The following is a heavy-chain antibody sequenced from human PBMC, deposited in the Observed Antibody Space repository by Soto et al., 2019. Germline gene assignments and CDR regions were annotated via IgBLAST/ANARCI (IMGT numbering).Heavy chain of an antibody. CDR1: GFTFSSYW. Sequence: PGGPLRLSCAASGFTFSSYWMHWVRQAPGKGLVWVSRINSDGSSTSYADSVKGRFTISRDNAKNTLYLQMNSLRAEDTAVYYCARETQWLNWFDPWGQGTLVTVSS. V-gene: IGHV3-74*01. CDR3: ARETQWLNWFDP. D-gene: IGHD6-19*01. J-gene: IGHJ5*02. CDR2: INSDGSST.